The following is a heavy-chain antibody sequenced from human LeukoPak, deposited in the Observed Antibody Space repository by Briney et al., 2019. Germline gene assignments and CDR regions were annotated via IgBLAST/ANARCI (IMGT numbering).Heavy chain of an antibody. CDR2: ISFSGTT. V-gene: IGHV4-59*08. CDR1: GASISSNY. Sequence: SETLSLTCTVSGASISSNYWSWIRQPPGKGLEWIGHISFSGTTNYIPSLKSRVAISLDTSKNQFSLKLSSVTAADTAVYYCARLGYGHEDFDYWGQGTLVTVSS. CDR3: ARLGYGHEDFDY. J-gene: IGHJ4*02. D-gene: IGHD5-18*01.